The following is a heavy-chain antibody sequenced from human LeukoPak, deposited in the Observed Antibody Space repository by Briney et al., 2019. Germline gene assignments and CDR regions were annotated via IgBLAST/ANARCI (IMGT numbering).Heavy chain of an antibody. V-gene: IGHV3-23*01. CDR2: ISRSGGST. CDR1: GFTFSSYG. J-gene: IGHJ4*02. CDR3: AKSQGYSNYYFGY. D-gene: IGHD3-9*01. Sequence: GGSLRLSCAASGFTFSSYGMSWVRQAPGKGLEWVSGISRSGGSTYYADSVQGRFTISRDNSKNTLYLQMDSLRAGDTAVYYCAKSQGYSNYYFGYWGQGTLVTVSS.